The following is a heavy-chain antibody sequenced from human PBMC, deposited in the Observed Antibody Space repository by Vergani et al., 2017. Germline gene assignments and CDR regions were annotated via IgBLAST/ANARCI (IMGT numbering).Heavy chain of an antibody. CDR1: GGSFSGYY. CDR2: INHSGST. V-gene: IGHV4-34*01. J-gene: IGHJ4*03. Sequence: QVQLQQWGAGLLKPSETLSLTCAVYGGSFSGYYWSWIRQPPGKGLEWIGEINHSGSTNYNPSLKSRVTISVDTSKNQFSLKLSSVTAADTAVYYCARGSSSSSRKSFDYWGQGTTVTVSS. CDR3: ARGSSSSSRKSFDY. D-gene: IGHD6-6*01.